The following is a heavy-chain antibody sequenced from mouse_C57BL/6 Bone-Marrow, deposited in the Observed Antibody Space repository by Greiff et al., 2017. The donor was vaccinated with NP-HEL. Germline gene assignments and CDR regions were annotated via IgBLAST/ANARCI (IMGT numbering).Heavy chain of an antibody. CDR1: GFTFSSYT. CDR3: ARQGDYYYAMDY. Sequence: EVQVVESGGGLVKPGGSLKLSCAASGFTFSSYTMSWVRQTPEKRLAWVATISGGGGNTYYPDSVKGRFTISRDNAKNTLYLQMSSLRSEDTALYYCARQGDYYYAMDYWGQGTSVTVSS. J-gene: IGHJ4*01. V-gene: IGHV5-9*01. CDR2: ISGGGGNT.